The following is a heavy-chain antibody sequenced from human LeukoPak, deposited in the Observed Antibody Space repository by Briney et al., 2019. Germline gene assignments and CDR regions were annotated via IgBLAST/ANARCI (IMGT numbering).Heavy chain of an antibody. J-gene: IGHJ4*02. V-gene: IGHV3-7*01. CDR2: IKKDGSDK. CDR1: GFTFSGYW. Sequence: PGGSLRLSCVASGFTFSGYWMGWVRQAPGKGLEWVASIKKDGSDKYYVDSVKGRYTISRDNAKNSLYLQMNSLRAEDTAVYYCARGPTWSGSYYYFDYWGQGTLVTVSS. CDR3: ARGPTWSGSYYYFDY. D-gene: IGHD1-26*01.